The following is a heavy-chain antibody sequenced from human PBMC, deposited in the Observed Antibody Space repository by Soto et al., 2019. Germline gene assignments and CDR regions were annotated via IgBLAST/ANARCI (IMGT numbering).Heavy chain of an antibody. CDR3: ARDGTRHLSRGGSINTKKNWFDP. V-gene: IGHV1-2*02. CDR1: GYSFTGYY. D-gene: IGHD2-2*01. CDR2: INPNRGGT. J-gene: IGHJ5*02. Sequence: QVQLVQSGAEVKKAGASVKVSCKSSGYSFTGYYMHWVRQAPGQGLEWLGWINPNRGGTNYAQKFQGRVTMTRDTSISTAYMELSRLRSDDTAVYYCARDGTRHLSRGGSINTKKNWFDPWGQGTMVTVSS.